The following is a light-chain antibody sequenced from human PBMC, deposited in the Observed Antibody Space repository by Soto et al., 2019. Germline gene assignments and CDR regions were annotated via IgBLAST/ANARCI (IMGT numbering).Light chain of an antibody. CDR2: DVS. Sequence: QYALTQPASVSGSPGQSITISCTGTSSDVGGYNYVSWYQQHPGKAPKLMIYDVSNRPSGVSNRFSGYKSGNTASLTISGLQAEDEADYYCSSYTSSSTLLYVFGTGTKLPVL. V-gene: IGLV2-14*01. CDR1: SSDVGGYNY. J-gene: IGLJ1*01. CDR3: SSYTSSSTLLYV.